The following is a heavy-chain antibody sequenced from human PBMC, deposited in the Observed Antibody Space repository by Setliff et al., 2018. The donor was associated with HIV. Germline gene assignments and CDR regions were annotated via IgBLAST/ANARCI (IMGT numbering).Heavy chain of an antibody. CDR1: GGSMRSNIYY. J-gene: IGHJ4*02. CDR3: ARSAMAGFDY. V-gene: IGHV4-39*07. CDR2: INLSDT. D-gene: IGHD5-18*01. Sequence: PSETLSLTCSVSGGSMRSNIYYWGWIRLSPTKGLEWIGSINLSDTYYNPSLKRRVTISVDTSKDHFSLKLTSLTAADTAVYYCARSAMAGFDYWGQGKLVTVSS.